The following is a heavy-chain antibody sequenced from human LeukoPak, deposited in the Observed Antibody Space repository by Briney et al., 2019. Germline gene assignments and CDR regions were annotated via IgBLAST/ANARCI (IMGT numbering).Heavy chain of an antibody. V-gene: IGHV4-59*01. D-gene: IGHD1-7*01. CDR3: ARVRKRSGTNWFDP. CDR2: IYYSGST. J-gene: IGHJ5*02. CDR1: GGSISSYY. Sequence: SETLSLTGTVSGGSISSYYWSWIRQPPGKGLEWIGYIYYSGSTNFNPSLKSRVTISVDTSKNQFSLKLSSVTAADTAVYYCARVRKRSGTNWFDPWGQGTLVTVSS.